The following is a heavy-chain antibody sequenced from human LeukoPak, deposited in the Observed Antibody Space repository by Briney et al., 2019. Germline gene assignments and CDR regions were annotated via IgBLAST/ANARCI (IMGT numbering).Heavy chain of an antibody. J-gene: IGHJ3*02. D-gene: IGHD6-13*01. Sequence: GGSLRLSCAASGFTFSNAWMSWVRPAPGKGLEWGGRIKNKTDGGTTDYAAPVKGRFTISRDDSKNTLYLQMNSLKTEDTAVYYCTTMNTTPYSSSWYENAFDIWGQGTMVTVSS. CDR1: GFTFSNAW. V-gene: IGHV3-15*01. CDR3: TTMNTTPYSSSWYENAFDI. CDR2: IKNKTDGGTT.